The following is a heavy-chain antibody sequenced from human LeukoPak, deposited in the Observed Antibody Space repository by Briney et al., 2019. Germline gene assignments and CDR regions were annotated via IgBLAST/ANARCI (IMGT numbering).Heavy chain of an antibody. Sequence: PSETLSLTCTVSGGSISNYYWSWIRQPAGKGLEWIGRIYSSGSTNYKPSLKSRVTISVDKSKNQFSLKLTSVTAADTAVYYCARGVSASDNWGQGALVTVSS. CDR1: GGSISNYY. D-gene: IGHD1-26*01. V-gene: IGHV4-4*07. CDR2: IYSSGST. J-gene: IGHJ4*02. CDR3: ARGVSASDN.